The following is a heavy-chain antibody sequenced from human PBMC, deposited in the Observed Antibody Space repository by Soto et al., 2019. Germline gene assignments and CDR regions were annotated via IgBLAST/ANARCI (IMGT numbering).Heavy chain of an antibody. CDR3: ARDKFSGGYYYFDY. V-gene: IGHV3-30-3*01. D-gene: IGHD3-22*01. J-gene: IGHJ4*02. Sequence: QVQLVESGGGVVQPGRSLRLSCAASGFTFSNYAMHWVRQAPGKGLEWAAVISYDGNNKYYADSVKGRFTISRDNSRNTLYLQMNTLRAEDTAVYYCARDKFSGGYYYFDYWGQGTLVTVSS. CDR2: ISYDGNNK. CDR1: GFTFSNYA.